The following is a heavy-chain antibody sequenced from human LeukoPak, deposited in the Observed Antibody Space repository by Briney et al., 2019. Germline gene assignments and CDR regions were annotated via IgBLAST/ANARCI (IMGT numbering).Heavy chain of an antibody. CDR3: ARDAGANHHAELVLYFDY. J-gene: IGHJ4*02. Sequence: SETLSLTCAVYGGSFSGYYWSWIRQPPGKGLEWIGEINHSGSTNYNPSLKSRVTISVDTSKNQFSLKLSSVTAADTAVYYCARDAGANHHAELVLYFDYWGQGTLVTVSS. CDR1: GGSFSGYY. V-gene: IGHV4-34*01. CDR2: INHSGST. D-gene: IGHD6-13*01.